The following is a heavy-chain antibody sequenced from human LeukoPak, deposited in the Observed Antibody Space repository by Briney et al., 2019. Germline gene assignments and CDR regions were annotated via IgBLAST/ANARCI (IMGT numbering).Heavy chain of an antibody. J-gene: IGHJ6*03. V-gene: IGHV4-61*02. CDR3: ARENKGLGRYYYYYMDV. CDR2: IYTSGST. D-gene: IGHD1/OR15-1a*01. Sequence: SSQTLSLTCTVSGGSISSGSYYWSWIRQPAGKGLEWIGRIYTSGSTNYNPSLKSRVTISVDTSKNQFSLKLSSVTAADTAVYYCARENKGLGRYYYYYMDVWGKGTTVTVSS. CDR1: GGSISSGSYY.